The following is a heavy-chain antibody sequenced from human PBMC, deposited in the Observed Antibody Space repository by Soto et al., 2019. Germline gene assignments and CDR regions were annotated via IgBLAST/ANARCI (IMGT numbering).Heavy chain of an antibody. CDR3: ARDPNSGYDRGRNY. Sequence: EELLVESGGGLGQPGGSLRLSCAASGFTFSSYWMSWVRQTPGKGLEWVANMNRDGTEKYYVDSVAGRFTISRDNARNALYLQMNNLRVDDTAVYYCARDPNSGYDRGRNYWGQGTLVSVSS. J-gene: IGHJ4*02. V-gene: IGHV3-7*05. CDR2: MNRDGTEK. CDR1: GFTFSSYW. D-gene: IGHD5-12*01.